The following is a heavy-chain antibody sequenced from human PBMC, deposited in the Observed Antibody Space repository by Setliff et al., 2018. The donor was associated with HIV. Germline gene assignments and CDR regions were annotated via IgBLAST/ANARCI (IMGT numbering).Heavy chain of an antibody. CDR2: IYNSGST. D-gene: IGHD3-3*01. CDR1: GGSIRSSSSY. Sequence: SETLSLTCTVSGGSIRSSSSYWGWIRQPPGKGLEWIGIIYNSGSTNYNPSLTSRVTISVDTSRNQFSLKLTSVTAADTAIYYCARGVNFDYWGQGTQVTVSS. V-gene: IGHV4-39*07. J-gene: IGHJ4*02. CDR3: ARGVNFDY.